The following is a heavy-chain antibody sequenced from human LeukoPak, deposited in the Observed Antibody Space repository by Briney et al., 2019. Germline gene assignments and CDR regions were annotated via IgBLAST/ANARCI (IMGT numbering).Heavy chain of an antibody. CDR1: GFTFDDYG. CDR3: AKGAAGSMNWFDP. Sequence: GGSLRLSCAASGFTFDDYGMSWVRQAPGKGLEWVSGINWNGGSTGYADSVKGRFTISRDNSKNTLYLQMNSLRAEDTAVYYCAKGAAGSMNWFDPWGQGTLVTVSS. D-gene: IGHD6-13*01. CDR2: INWNGGST. V-gene: IGHV3-20*04. J-gene: IGHJ5*02.